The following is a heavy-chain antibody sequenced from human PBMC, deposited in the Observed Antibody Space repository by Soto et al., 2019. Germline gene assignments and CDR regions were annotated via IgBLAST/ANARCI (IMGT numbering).Heavy chain of an antibody. CDR3: ARDWNGDKYFDF. CDR2: IYSDDNT. V-gene: IGHV3-53*01. D-gene: IGHD4-17*01. Sequence: GGSLRLSCAASGITATNGHMSWVRQAPGKGLEWVPVIYSDDNTYYADSVKGRFTISRDTSKTTVYLQMNSLRAEDTAVYYCARDWNGDKYFDFWDQGSLVTVSS. CDR1: GITATNGH. J-gene: IGHJ4*02.